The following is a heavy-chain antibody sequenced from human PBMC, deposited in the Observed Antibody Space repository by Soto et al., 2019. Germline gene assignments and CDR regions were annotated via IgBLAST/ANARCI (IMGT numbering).Heavy chain of an antibody. CDR2: IRSKAYGGTT. Sequence: GGSLRLSCTASGFTFGDYAMSWVRQAPGKGLEWVGFIRSKAYGGTTEYAASVKGRFTISRDDSKSIAYLQMNSLKTEDTAVYYCTRGGDGMDVWGQGTTVTVSS. CDR1: GFTFGDYA. CDR3: TRGGDGMDV. V-gene: IGHV3-49*04. J-gene: IGHJ6*02.